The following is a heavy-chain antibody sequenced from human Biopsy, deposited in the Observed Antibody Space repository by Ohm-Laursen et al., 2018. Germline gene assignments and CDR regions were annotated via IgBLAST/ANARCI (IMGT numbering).Heavy chain of an antibody. J-gene: IGHJ6*02. D-gene: IGHD5-24*01. V-gene: IGHV1-46*01. CDR1: GNTFATYH. CDR2: ISPSGATT. Sequence: ASVKVSCKPSGNTFATYHIHWVRQAPGQGLEWMGVISPSGATTSFSQKFQGRITMTRDTSTGTVYMDLNSLGSEDTAVYYCARAGVGSDGTDSYYYGMDVWGPGTTVTVSS. CDR3: ARAGVGSDGTDSYYYGMDV.